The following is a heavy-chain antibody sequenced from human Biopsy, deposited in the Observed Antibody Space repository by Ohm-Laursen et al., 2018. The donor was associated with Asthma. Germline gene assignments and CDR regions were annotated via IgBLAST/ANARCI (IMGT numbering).Heavy chain of an antibody. CDR2: ITGSGGTT. CDR3: AKDFRGIAVAGDRGFDY. J-gene: IGHJ4*02. D-gene: IGHD6-19*01. Sequence: SLRLSCAASGFTVSRDHMFWVRQAPGKGLERVSAITGSGGTTYYADSVRGRFTISRDNSKSTLFLQMDSLSAEDTAVYYCAKDFRGIAVAGDRGFDYWGPGTLVTVSS. CDR1: GFTVSRDH. V-gene: IGHV3-23*01.